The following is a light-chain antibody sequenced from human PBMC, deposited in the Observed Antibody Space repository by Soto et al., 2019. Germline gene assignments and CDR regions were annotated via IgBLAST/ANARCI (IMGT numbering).Light chain of an antibody. CDR2: AAS. V-gene: IGKV1-39*01. J-gene: IGKJ5*01. CDR1: QSISSY. Sequence: DIPMTQSPSSLSAPVGDRVTITCRASQSISSYLNWYQQKPGKAPKLLIYAASSLQSGVPSRFSGSGSGTDFTLTISRLQPEDFATYYCQQSYSTPITFGQGTRLEIK. CDR3: QQSYSTPIT.